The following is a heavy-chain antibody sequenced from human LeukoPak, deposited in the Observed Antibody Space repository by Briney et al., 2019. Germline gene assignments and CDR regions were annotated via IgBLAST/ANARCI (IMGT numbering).Heavy chain of an antibody. Sequence: SVKVSCKASGGTFSSYAISWVRHAPGQGLEWMGRIITILGIANYAQKFQGRVTITADKSTSTACVELSSLRSEDTAVYYCARVGHGFDYWGQGTLVTVSS. CDR1: GGTFSSYA. CDR3: ARVGHGFDY. V-gene: IGHV1-69*04. J-gene: IGHJ4*02. CDR2: IITILGIA.